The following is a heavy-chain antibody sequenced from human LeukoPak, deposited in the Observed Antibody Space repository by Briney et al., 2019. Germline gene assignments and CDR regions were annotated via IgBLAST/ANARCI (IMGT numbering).Heavy chain of an antibody. V-gene: IGHV4-4*02. CDR2: IYYSGNT. D-gene: IGHD1-26*01. J-gene: IGHJ4*02. CDR3: ARGWYSGSYRFDY. Sequence: PSGTLSLTCAVSGASISSDHWWTWVRQPPGKGLEWIGYIYYSGNTNYNPSLKNRVTMSVDTSKNQFSLKVSTVTAADTAVYYCARGWYSGSYRFDYWGQGTLVTVSS. CDR1: GASISSDHW.